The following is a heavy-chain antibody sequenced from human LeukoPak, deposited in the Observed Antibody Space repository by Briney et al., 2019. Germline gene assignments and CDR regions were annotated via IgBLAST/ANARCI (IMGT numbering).Heavy chain of an antibody. D-gene: IGHD3-22*01. CDR2: INHSGST. J-gene: IGHJ4*02. V-gene: IGHV4-34*01. Sequence: SETLSLTCAVYGGSFSGYYWSWIRQPPGKGLEWIGEINHSGSTNYNPSHKSRVTISVDTSKNQFSLKLSSVTAADTAVYYCARHQQITMIVVVITTGAFDIWGQGTLVTVSS. CDR1: GGSFSGYY. CDR3: ARHQQITMIVVVITTGAFDI.